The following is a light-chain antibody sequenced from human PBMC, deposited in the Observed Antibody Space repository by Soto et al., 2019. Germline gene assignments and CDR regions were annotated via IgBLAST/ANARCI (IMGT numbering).Light chain of an antibody. CDR1: QSVSSNY. Sequence: EIVLTQSPGTLSLSPGERATLSCRASQSVSSNYLAWYQQKPGQAPRLLIFGASNRATGIPDRFSGSGSGTDFTLTITRLKPEHFAVYFSLRYSRSQWTIGQGPKVEI. CDR2: GAS. CDR3: LRYSRSQWT. V-gene: IGKV3-20*01. J-gene: IGKJ1*01.